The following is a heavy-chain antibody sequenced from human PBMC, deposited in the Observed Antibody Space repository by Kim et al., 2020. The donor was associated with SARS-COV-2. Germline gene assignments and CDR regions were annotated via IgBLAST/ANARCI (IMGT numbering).Heavy chain of an antibody. V-gene: IGHV3-23*01. CDR2: ISGSGGST. CDR3: AKGPLREQQPLNWFDP. D-gene: IGHD6-13*01. J-gene: IGHJ5*02. Sequence: GGSLRLSCAASGFTFSSYAMSWVRQAPGKGLEWVSAISGSGGSTYYADSVKGRFTISRDNSKNTLYLQMNSLRAEDTAVYYCAKGPLREQQPLNWFDPWGQGTLVTVSS. CDR1: GFTFSSYA.